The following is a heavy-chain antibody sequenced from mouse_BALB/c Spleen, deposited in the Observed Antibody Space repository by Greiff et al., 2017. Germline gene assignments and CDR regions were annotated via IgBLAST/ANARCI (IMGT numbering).Heavy chain of an antibody. CDR3: GRDYVDY. Sequence: VQLQQPGAELVKPGASVKLSCKASGYTFTSYWMHWVKQRPGQGLEWIGEINPSNGRTNYNEKFKSKATVTVDKSSSAAYMQLSSRTAEDSAVYGGGRDYVDYWGQGTTLTVAA. CDR2: INPSNGRT. V-gene: IGHV1S81*02. CDR1: GYTFTSYW. J-gene: IGHJ2*01.